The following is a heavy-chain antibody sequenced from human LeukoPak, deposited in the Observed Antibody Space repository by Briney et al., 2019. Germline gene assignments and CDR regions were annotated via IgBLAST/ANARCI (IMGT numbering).Heavy chain of an antibody. J-gene: IGHJ4*02. CDR3: ARANFLYCSSSTCLFDY. CDR1: GYTFTDYY. Sequence: ASVKVSCKASGYTFTDYYMHWVRQAPGQGFEWMGWVNPNDGDANYAQKFQGRVTMTRDTSISTAHMEVSRLRSDDTAVYYCARANFLYCSSSTCLFDYWGQGTLVTVSS. D-gene: IGHD2-2*01. V-gene: IGHV1-2*02. CDR2: VNPNDGDA.